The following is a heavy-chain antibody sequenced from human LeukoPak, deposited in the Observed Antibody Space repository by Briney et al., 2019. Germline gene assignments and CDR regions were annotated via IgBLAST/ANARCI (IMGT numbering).Heavy chain of an antibody. CDR2: IYGGGST. V-gene: IGHV3-53*04. CDR3: ARDLRSCSGGECYEYKWFDP. Sequence: GGSLRLSCGASGFTVNSNYMAWVRQAPRKGLEWVAFIYGGGSTHYSESVSGRFTISRHNSNNTLYLQMGSLRPEDTGVYYCARDLRSCSGGECYEYKWFDPWGQGTLVTVSS. D-gene: IGHD2-21*01. J-gene: IGHJ5*02. CDR1: GFTVNSNY.